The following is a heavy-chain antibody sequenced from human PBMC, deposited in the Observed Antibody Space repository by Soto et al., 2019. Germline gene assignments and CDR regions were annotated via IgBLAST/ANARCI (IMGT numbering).Heavy chain of an antibody. V-gene: IGHV3-30-3*01. J-gene: IGHJ4*02. CDR2: ISQNGNRQ. CDR3: ARTGYSAYDYWGTCFDY. Sequence: QVRLEESGGGGVQAGTSLRLSCVASGFVFGANAMHWVRQALGKGLEWVSMISQNGNRQHYADSVKGRFTISRDNSKNTLFLQMDSLRADDTAMYYCARTGYSAYDYWGTCFDYWGKGTLVTVSS. CDR1: GFVFGANA. D-gene: IGHD5-12*01.